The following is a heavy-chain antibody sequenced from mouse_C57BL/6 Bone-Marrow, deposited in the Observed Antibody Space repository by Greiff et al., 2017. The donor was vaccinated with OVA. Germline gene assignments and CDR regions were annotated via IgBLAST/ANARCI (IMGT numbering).Heavy chain of an antibody. CDR3: TRGGHYYGSSHYFDY. J-gene: IGHJ2*01. V-gene: IGHV1-5*01. CDR1: GYTFTSYW. Sequence: VQLQQSGTVLARPGASVKMSCKTSGYTFTSYWMHWVKQRPGQGLEWIGAIYPGNSDTSYNQKFKGQANMPAVTSASTAYMELSSLTNEDSAVYYCTRGGHYYGSSHYFDYWGQGTTLTVSS. D-gene: IGHD1-1*01. CDR2: IYPGNSDT.